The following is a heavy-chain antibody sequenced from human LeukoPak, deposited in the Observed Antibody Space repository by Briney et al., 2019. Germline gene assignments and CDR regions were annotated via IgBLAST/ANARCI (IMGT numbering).Heavy chain of an antibody. D-gene: IGHD1-26*01. V-gene: IGHV1-69*13. CDR1: GGTFSSYA. Sequence: EASVKVSCKSSGGTFSSYAIIWVRQAPGQGLEWMGGIIPIFGTANYAQKFQGGVTITADESTSTAYMELSSLRSEDTAVYYCARLKVGATYYFDYWGQGTLVAVSS. CDR3: ARLKVGATYYFDY. CDR2: IIPIFGTA. J-gene: IGHJ4*02.